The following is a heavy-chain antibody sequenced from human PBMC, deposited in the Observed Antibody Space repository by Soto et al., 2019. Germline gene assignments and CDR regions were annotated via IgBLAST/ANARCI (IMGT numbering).Heavy chain of an antibody. CDR1: GGTFSSYA. CDR3: ATRGGTGTTGVATKYYYYYGMDV. Sequence: QVQLVQSGAEVKKPGSSVKVSCKASGGTFSSYAISWVRQAPGQRLEWMGGIIPIFGTANYAQKFQGRVTITADEATSTAYMELSSLRSEDTAVYYCATRGGTGTTGVATKYYYYYGMDVWGQGTTVTVSS. J-gene: IGHJ6*02. D-gene: IGHD1-7*01. CDR2: IIPIFGTA. V-gene: IGHV1-69*12.